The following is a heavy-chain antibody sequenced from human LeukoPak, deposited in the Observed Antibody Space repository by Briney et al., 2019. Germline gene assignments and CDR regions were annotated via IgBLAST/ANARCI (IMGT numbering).Heavy chain of an antibody. Sequence: ASVTVSCKVSGYTLTELSMHWVRQAPGKGREGMGGFDPEDGETIYAQKFEGRVTITRNTSISTPYMELSSLRSEDTAVYYCAREDFYDSGSNDYWGQGTLVTVSS. CDR2: FDPEDGET. CDR1: GYTLTELS. J-gene: IGHJ4*02. D-gene: IGHD3-22*01. V-gene: IGHV1-24*01. CDR3: AREDFYDSGSNDY.